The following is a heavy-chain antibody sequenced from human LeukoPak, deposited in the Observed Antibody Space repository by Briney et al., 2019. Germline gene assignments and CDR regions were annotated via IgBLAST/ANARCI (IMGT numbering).Heavy chain of an antibody. Sequence: GGSLRLSCAASGFAFSNFGIHWVRQAPGKGLEWVASISNDGRNKHYVDSVEGRFAISRDNSRNTLYLQMSSLRPEDTAVYYCAKAGGYDSSGYYYYLDYWGQGTLVTVSS. V-gene: IGHV3-30*18. J-gene: IGHJ4*02. CDR3: AKAGGYDSSGYYYYLDY. CDR2: ISNDGRNK. CDR1: GFAFSNFG. D-gene: IGHD3-22*01.